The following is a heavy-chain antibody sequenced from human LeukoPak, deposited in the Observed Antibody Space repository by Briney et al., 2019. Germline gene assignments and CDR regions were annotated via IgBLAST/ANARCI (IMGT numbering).Heavy chain of an antibody. J-gene: IGHJ4*02. CDR3: ARYASSGYYRYHFDY. CDR2: IYYSGST. CDR1: GGSISSSSYS. V-gene: IGHV4-39*01. D-gene: IGHD3-22*01. Sequence: SETLSLTCTVSGGSISSSSYSWGWIRQPPGKGLEWIGTIYYSGSTYYNPSLKSRVTISEDTSKNQFSLNLSSVTAADTAVYYCARYASSGYYRYHFDYWGQGTLVTVSS.